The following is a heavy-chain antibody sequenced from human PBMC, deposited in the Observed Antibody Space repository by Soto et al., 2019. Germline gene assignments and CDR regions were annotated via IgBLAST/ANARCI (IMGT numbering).Heavy chain of an antibody. J-gene: IGHJ1*01. Sequence: ASVKVSCKASGGTFSSYTISWVRQAPGQGLEWMGRIIPILGIANYAQKFQGRVTITADKSTSTAYMELSSLRSEDTAVYYCARSRYCSGGSCYKDPEYFQHWGQGTLVTVSS. CDR2: IIPILGIA. V-gene: IGHV1-69*02. D-gene: IGHD2-15*01. CDR1: GGTFSSYT. CDR3: ARSRYCSGGSCYKDPEYFQH.